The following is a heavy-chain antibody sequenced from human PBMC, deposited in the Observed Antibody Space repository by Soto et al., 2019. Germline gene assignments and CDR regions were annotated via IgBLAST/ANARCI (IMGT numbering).Heavy chain of an antibody. CDR1: GGTFSSYT. CDR2: IIPILGIA. Sequence: SVKVSCKASGGTFSSYTISWVRQAPGQGLEWMGRIIPILGIANYAQKFQGRVTITADKSTSTAYMELSSLRSEDTAVYYCAREITMVRGVKYYYYYYMDVWGKGTTVTVSS. CDR3: AREITMVRGVKYYYYYYMDV. J-gene: IGHJ6*03. V-gene: IGHV1-69*04. D-gene: IGHD3-10*01.